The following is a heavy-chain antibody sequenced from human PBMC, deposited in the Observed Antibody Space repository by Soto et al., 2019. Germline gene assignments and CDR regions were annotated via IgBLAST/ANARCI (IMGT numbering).Heavy chain of an antibody. CDR1: GYTFTGYY. CDR2: INAGNGNT. J-gene: IGHJ3*02. D-gene: IGHD2-15*01. Sequence: ASVKVSCKASGYTFTGYYMHWVRQAPGQGLEWMGWINAGNGNTKYSQKFQGRVTITRDTSASTAYMELSSLRSEDTAVYYCARFGLGLDIVVVVAADDAFDIWGRGTMVTVSS. CDR3: ARFGLGLDIVVVVAADDAFDI. V-gene: IGHV1-3*01.